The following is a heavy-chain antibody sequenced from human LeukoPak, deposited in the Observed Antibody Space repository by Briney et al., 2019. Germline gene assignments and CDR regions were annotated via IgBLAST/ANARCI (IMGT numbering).Heavy chain of an antibody. Sequence: PGGSLRLSCAASGFTFSSYGMHWVRQARGKGVEWVAIIRYDGSNKYYADSVKGRFTICRDNSKNTLYLQMNSLRAEDTAVYYCAKDIRPAATKWRVFDYWGQGTLVTVSS. CDR1: GFTFSSYG. CDR2: IRYDGSNK. D-gene: IGHD2-2*01. CDR3: AKDIRPAATKWRVFDY. V-gene: IGHV3-30*02. J-gene: IGHJ4*02.